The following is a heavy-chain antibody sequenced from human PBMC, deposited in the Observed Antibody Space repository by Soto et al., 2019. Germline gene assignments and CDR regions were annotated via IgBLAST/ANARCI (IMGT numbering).Heavy chain of an antibody. CDR2: IKPSGGST. Sequence: QVQLVQSGAAVKKPGASVKVSCKASGYTFTSYYMHWVRQAPGQGLEWMGIIKPSGGSTSYAQKFQGRVTMTRDTSTSTVYMSRSSLRSEDTAVYYCAREIVYSSSPERYYDYYGMAVWGQGTTVTVSS. D-gene: IGHD6-6*01. CDR1: GYTFTSYY. J-gene: IGHJ6*02. CDR3: AREIVYSSSPERYYDYYGMAV. V-gene: IGHV1-46*01.